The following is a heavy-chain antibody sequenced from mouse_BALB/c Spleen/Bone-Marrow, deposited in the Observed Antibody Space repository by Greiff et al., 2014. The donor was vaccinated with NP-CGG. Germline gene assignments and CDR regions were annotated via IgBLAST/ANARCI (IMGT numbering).Heavy chain of an antibody. D-gene: IGHD1-1*01. CDR2: IDPANGNT. V-gene: IGHV14-3*02. Sequence: EVKLQESGAELVKPGASVKLSCTASGFNIKDTYMHWVKQRPEQGLGWIGRIDPANGNTKYDPKFQGKATITADTSSNTAYLQLSSLTSEDTAVYYCAAYYYGSSYRFAYWGQGTLVTVSA. CDR1: GFNIKDTY. J-gene: IGHJ3*01. CDR3: AAYYYGSSYRFAY.